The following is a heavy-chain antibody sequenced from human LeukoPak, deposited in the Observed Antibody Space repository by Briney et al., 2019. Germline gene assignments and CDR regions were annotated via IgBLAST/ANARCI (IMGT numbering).Heavy chain of an antibody. Sequence: GRPLTLLCGPSGFILSIYCMHWVRQARGRALGLVAVITYDGQTKYYADSVKGRFTFSRVNSRNTLYLQMNSLRAEDTAIFYCAKEGSSGFIDSCGWGTLVTVSS. CDR2: ITYDGQTK. CDR3: AKEGSSGFIDS. V-gene: IGHV3-30*18. CDR1: GFILSIYC. J-gene: IGHJ4*02. D-gene: IGHD6-19*01.